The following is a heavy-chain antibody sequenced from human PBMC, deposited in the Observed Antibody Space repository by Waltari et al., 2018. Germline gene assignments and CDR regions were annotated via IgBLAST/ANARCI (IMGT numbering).Heavy chain of an antibody. CDR1: GFTFSSYA. CDR3: ARDGLALDY. J-gene: IGHJ4*02. Sequence: QVQLVESGGGVVQPGRSLRLSCAASGFTFSSYATHWVRQAPGKGLEWVAVISYDGSNKYYADSVKGRFTISRDNAKNTLYLQMNSLRAEDTAVYYCARDGLALDYWGQGTLVTVSS. CDR2: ISYDGSNK. V-gene: IGHV3-30-3*01. D-gene: IGHD5-12*01.